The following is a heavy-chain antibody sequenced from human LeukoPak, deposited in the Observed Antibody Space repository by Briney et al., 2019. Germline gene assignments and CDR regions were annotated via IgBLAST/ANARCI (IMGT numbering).Heavy chain of an antibody. D-gene: IGHD3-10*01. V-gene: IGHV7-4-1*02. CDR2: INTNTGNP. CDR3: ARDIGLLWFGELRELDY. Sequence: ASVKVSCKASGGTFSSYAISWVRQAPGQGLEWMGWINTNTGNPTYAQGFTGRFVFSLDTSVSTAYLQISSLKAEDSAVYYCARDIGLLWFGELRELDYWGQGTLVTVSS. J-gene: IGHJ4*02. CDR1: GGTFSSYA.